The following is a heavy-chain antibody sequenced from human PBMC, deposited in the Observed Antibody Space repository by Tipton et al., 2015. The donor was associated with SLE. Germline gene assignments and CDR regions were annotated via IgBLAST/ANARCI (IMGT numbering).Heavy chain of an antibody. CDR3: AKDGSDILTGYPYYFDY. V-gene: IGHV3-23*01. CDR2: ISGNGRDT. J-gene: IGHJ4*02. CDR1: GFTFGAYA. Sequence: SLRLSCATSGFTFGAYAMTWVRQGPGKGMEWVSTISGNGRDTYYEDFVKGRFTVSRDNSRNTVYLEMNSLRAEDTAVYYCAKDGSDILTGYPYYFDYWGQGTLVTVSS. D-gene: IGHD3-9*01.